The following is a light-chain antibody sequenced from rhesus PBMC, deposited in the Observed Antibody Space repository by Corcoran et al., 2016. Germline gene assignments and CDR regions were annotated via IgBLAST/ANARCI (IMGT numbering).Light chain of an antibody. CDR2: EAS. CDR3: LQNYTTPYS. CDR1: QVIDKE. Sequence: IQMTQSPSSLSASVGDRVTVSCRASQVIDKELNWYQEKTGKAPTLLIYEASSLQPGVSTRFSGHGSGTDFTLTLTSLQPADVATYYCLQNYTTPYSFGQGTKVGIK. V-gene: IGKV1-94*01. J-gene: IGKJ2*01.